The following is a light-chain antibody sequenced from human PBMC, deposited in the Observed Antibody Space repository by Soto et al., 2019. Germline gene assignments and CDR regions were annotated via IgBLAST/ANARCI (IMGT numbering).Light chain of an antibody. CDR2: DAS. CDR3: QQSYSTPLT. Sequence: ETVLTQSPATLSVSPGERVTLSCRASQSISTKLAWYQQKPGQAPRLLIYDASNRATGIPARFSGSGSGSDFTLTISSLQPEDVATYYCQQSYSTPLTFGGGTKVDI. CDR1: QSISTK. V-gene: IGKV3D-15*01. J-gene: IGKJ4*01.